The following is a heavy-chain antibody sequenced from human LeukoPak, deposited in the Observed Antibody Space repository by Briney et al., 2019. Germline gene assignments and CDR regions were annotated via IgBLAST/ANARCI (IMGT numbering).Heavy chain of an antibody. CDR3: AGQSRLGYCSGGSCYSQPFDP. V-gene: IGHV3-21*05. CDR1: GFTLSSYA. J-gene: IGHJ5*02. Sequence: GGSLRLSCAASGFTLSSYAMSWVRQAPGKGLEWVSYISSSGFDIYYADSVKGRFTISRDNAKNSLYLQMNSLRAEDKAVYYCAGQSRLGYCSGGSCYSQPFDPWGQGTLVTVSS. D-gene: IGHD2-15*01. CDR2: ISSSGFDI.